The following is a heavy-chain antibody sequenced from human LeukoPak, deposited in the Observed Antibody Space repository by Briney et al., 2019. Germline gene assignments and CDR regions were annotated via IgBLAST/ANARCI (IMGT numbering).Heavy chain of an antibody. CDR1: GFTFSSYG. V-gene: IGHV3-30*18. CDR2: ISYDGSNK. Sequence: PGGSLRLSCAASGFTFSSYGMHWVRQAPGKGLEWVAVISYDGSNKYYADSVKGRFTISRDNSKNTLYLQMNSLRAEDMAVYYCAKDRGWLQLQTLGGIDYWGQGTLVTVSS. J-gene: IGHJ4*02. CDR3: AKDRGWLQLQTLGGIDY. D-gene: IGHD5-24*01.